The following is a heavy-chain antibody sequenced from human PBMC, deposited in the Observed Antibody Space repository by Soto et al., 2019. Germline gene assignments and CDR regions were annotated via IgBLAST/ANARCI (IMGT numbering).Heavy chain of an antibody. D-gene: IGHD3-9*01. CDR1: GGSISSPSYN. CDR3: TTLASGHFES. V-gene: IGHV4-39*01. Sequence: QLRESGPGLLKPSETLSLTCNVSGGSISSPSYNWGWVRQPPGKGPEWIGTGFNSGTTPYNPSIPSRIAMTVDTSKSQVSLTLTSVTAAETAVYYCTTLASGHFESWGQGAQVTVSS. J-gene: IGHJ4*02. CDR2: GFNSGTT.